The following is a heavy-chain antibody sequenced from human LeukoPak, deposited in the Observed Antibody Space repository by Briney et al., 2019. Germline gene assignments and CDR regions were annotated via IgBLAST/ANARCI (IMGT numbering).Heavy chain of an antibody. CDR2: TYYSGNP. Sequence: SETLSLTCTVSGGSISSSSYYWYWMRQPPGKGLEWIAYTYYSGNPNYNPSLKSRATISVDTSKNQFSLKLSSVTAADTAVYYCAKGGPEASAGLSWFDPWGQGTLVTVSS. D-gene: IGHD1-14*01. V-gene: IGHV4-61*01. J-gene: IGHJ5*02. CDR1: GGSISSSSYY. CDR3: AKGGPEASAGLSWFDP.